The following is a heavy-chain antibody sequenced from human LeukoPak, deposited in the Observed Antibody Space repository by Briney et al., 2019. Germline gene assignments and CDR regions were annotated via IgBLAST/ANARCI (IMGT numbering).Heavy chain of an antibody. V-gene: IGHV4-59*10. CDR3: ARGEYYYGSGGYCDY. D-gene: IGHD3-10*01. CDR2: IYTSGST. J-gene: IGHJ4*02. Sequence: SETLSLTCAVYGGSFSGYYWSWIRQPAGKGLEWIGRIYTSGSTNYNPSLKSRVTMSVDTSKNQFSLKLSSVTAADTAVYYCARGEYYYGSGGYCDYWGQGTLVTVSS. CDR1: GGSFSGYY.